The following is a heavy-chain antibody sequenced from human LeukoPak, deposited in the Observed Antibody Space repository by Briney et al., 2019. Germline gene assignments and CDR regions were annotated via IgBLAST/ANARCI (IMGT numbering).Heavy chain of an antibody. Sequence: ASVKVSCKASGYTFTDHYIHWVRQAPGQGFEWMGWINPNTGGTDYAQKFQDRIAISTYTSISTVYMKLTRLTSDDTALYYCARDLATIDGIAWYYFENWGQGTLVTVS. J-gene: IGHJ4*02. CDR2: INPNTGGT. D-gene: IGHD5-12*01. CDR1: GYTFTDHY. V-gene: IGHV1-2*02. CDR3: ARDLATIDGIAWYYFEN.